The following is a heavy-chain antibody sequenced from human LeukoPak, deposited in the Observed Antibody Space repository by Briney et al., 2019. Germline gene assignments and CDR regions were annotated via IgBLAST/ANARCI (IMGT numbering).Heavy chain of an antibody. J-gene: IGHJ4*02. CDR2: ISSSGSTI. CDR3: ARDLILLYGSGSYSDY. D-gene: IGHD3-10*01. V-gene: IGHV3-11*01. CDR1: GFTFSDYY. Sequence: KPGGSLRLSCAASGFTFSDYYMSWIRQAPGKGLEWVSYISSSGSTIYYADSVKGRFTISRDNAKNSLYLQMNSLRAEDTALYYCARDLILLYGSGSYSDYWGQGTLVTVSS.